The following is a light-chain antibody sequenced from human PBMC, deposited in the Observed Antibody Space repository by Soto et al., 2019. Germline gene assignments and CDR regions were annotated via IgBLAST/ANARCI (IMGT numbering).Light chain of an antibody. J-gene: IGKJ1*01. Sequence: DIQMTQSPSSLSASVGDRVAITCRASQSISTYLNWYQQKPGKAPQLLIYTASGLQSGVPSRYSGSGSGTYFTLTISSLQPDNFATYYCQQSDSNPRTFGQGTNVDIK. CDR3: QQSDSNPRT. CDR2: TAS. V-gene: IGKV1-39*01. CDR1: QSISTY.